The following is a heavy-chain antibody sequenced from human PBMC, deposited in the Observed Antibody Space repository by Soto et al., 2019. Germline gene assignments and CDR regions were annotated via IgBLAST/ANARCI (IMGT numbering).Heavy chain of an antibody. CDR3: ARGGVVVAAHTNENWFDP. D-gene: IGHD2-15*01. V-gene: IGHV4-31*03. CDR1: GGSISSGGYY. CDR2: IYYSGST. Sequence: QVQLQESGPGLVKPSQTLSLTCTVSGGSISSGGYYWSWIRQHPGKGLEWIGYIYYSGSTYYNPSLKSRFTISVDTSKNQFSLKLGSVTAADTAVYYCARGGVVVAAHTNENWFDPWGQGTLVTVSS. J-gene: IGHJ5*02.